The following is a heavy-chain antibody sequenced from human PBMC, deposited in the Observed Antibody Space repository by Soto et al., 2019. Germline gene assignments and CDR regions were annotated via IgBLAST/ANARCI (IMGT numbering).Heavy chain of an antibody. CDR1: GGSISSYY. CDR3: ARISGVIAAAGTNYGMDV. Sequence: QVQLQESGPGLVKPSETLSLTCTVSGGSISSYYWSWIRQPPGKGLEWIGYIYYSGSTNYNPSITSRVTITVDTSKNQFSLKLSSVTAADTAVYYCARISGVIAAAGTNYGMDVWGQGTTVTVSS. CDR2: IYYSGST. J-gene: IGHJ6*02. V-gene: IGHV4-59*08. D-gene: IGHD6-13*01.